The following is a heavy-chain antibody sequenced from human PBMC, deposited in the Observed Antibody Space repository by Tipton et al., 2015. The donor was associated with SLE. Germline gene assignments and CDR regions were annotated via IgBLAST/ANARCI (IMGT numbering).Heavy chain of an antibody. CDR2: IQYDGSAK. V-gene: IGHV3-30*02. J-gene: IGHJ6*04. CDR1: KFTFTKYG. CDR3: AKDKGLKGYQYYSMNV. Sequence: SLRLSCAASKFTFTKYGMHWVRQAPGKGLEWVTFIQYDGSAKYYADSVKGRFTISRDNSKGMLWLQMSSLRAEDTAVYYCAKDKGLKGYQYYSMNVWGKGTTVTVSS.